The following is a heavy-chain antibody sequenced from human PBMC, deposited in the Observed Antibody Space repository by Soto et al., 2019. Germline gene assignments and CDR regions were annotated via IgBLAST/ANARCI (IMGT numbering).Heavy chain of an antibody. J-gene: IGHJ6*03. CDR1: GYTFTSYD. Sequence: QVQLVQSGAEVKKPGASVKVSCKASGYTFTSYDINWVRQATGQGLEWMGWMNPNSGNTGYAQKFQGRVTMTRNNSISTAYMELSSLRSEDTAVYYCAVTVVRAHYYYMDVWGKGTTVTVSS. CDR3: AVTVVRAHYYYMDV. D-gene: IGHD3-10*01. V-gene: IGHV1-8*01. CDR2: MNPNSGNT.